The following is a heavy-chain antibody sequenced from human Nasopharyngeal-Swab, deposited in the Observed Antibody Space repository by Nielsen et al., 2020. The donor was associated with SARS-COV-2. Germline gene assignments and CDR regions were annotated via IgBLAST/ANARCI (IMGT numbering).Heavy chain of an antibody. J-gene: IGHJ3*02. CDR2: IYSGGNT. V-gene: IGHV3-53*01. CDR1: GFTVSNKY. Sequence: GESLKISCAASGFTVSNKYMSWVRQAPGKGLEWVSVIYSGGNTYYADSVKGRFTIPRDNSKNTLYLQMNSLRAEDTAVYYCAREGFDYGGNSAAFDIWGQGTMVTVSS. D-gene: IGHD4-23*01. CDR3: AREGFDYGGNSAAFDI.